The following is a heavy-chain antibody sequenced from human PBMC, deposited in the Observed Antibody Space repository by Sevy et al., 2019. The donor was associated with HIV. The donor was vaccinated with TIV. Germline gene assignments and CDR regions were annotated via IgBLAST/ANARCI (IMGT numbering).Heavy chain of an antibody. J-gene: IGHJ4*02. Sequence: GSLRLSCAASGFTFNSYAMSWVRQAPGKGLEWVSAISGSGGSTYYADSVKGRFTISRDNSKNTLYLQMNSLRAEDTAVYYCAISPPPQQLALFDYWGQGTLVTVSS. CDR3: AISPPPQQLALFDY. CDR2: ISGSGGST. D-gene: IGHD6-13*01. CDR1: GFTFNSYA. V-gene: IGHV3-23*01.